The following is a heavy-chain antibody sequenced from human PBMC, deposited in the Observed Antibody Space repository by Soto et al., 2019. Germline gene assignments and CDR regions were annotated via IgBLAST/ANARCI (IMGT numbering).Heavy chain of an antibody. CDR2: IWYDGSNK. CDR1: GFTFNKAW. CDR3: ARDRGYSGYDSPRYYYGMDV. J-gene: IGHJ6*02. Sequence: PGGSLRLSCAASGFTFNKAWAHWIRQAPGKGLEWVAVIWYDGSNKWYADSVKGRFTISRDNSKNTLHLQMNSLRAEDTAVYSCARDRGYSGYDSPRYYYGMDVWGQGTTVTDSS. V-gene: IGHV3-33*08. D-gene: IGHD5-12*01.